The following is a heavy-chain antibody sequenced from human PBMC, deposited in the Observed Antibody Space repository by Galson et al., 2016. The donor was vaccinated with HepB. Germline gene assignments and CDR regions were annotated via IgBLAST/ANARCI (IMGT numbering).Heavy chain of an antibody. V-gene: IGHV4-59*01. CDR2: IYYSGST. CDR1: GGSISSYY. D-gene: IGHD6-6*01. Sequence: SETLSLTCTVSGGSISSYYWSWIRQAPGKGLEWIGYIYYSGSTNYNPSLKSRVTISVDTSKNQFSLKLSSVTAADTAVYYCARALQYSRITYYYYMDVWGKGTTVTVSS. CDR3: ARALQYSRITYYYYMDV. J-gene: IGHJ6*03.